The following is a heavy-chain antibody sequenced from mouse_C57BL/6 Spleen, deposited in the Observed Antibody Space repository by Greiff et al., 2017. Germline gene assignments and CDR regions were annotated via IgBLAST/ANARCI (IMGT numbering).Heavy chain of an antibody. V-gene: IGHV1-50*01. CDR3: ARGGDYGSSYYFDY. D-gene: IGHD1-1*01. CDR1: GYTFTSYW. CDR2: IDPSDSYT. J-gene: IGHJ2*01. Sequence: QVQLQQSGADLVKPGASVKLSCKASGYTFTSYWMQWVKQRPGQGLEWIGEIDPSDSYTNYNQKFKGQATLTVDTSSSTAYMQLSSLTSEDSAVYYCARGGDYGSSYYFDYWGQGTTLTVSS.